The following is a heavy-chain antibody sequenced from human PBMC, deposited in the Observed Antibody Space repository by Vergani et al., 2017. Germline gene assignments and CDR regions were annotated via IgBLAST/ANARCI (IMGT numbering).Heavy chain of an antibody. CDR2: ISSSSSTI. Sequence: EVQLVESGGGLVKPGGSLRLSCAASGFTFSSYSMNWVRQAPGKGLEWVSYISSSSSTIYYADSVKGRFTISRDNAKNSLYLQMNSLRAEDTAVYYCARELLAPFDYWGQGTLVTVSS. D-gene: IGHD2-21*01. V-gene: IGHV3-21*05. CDR3: ARELLAPFDY. J-gene: IGHJ4*02. CDR1: GFTFSSYS.